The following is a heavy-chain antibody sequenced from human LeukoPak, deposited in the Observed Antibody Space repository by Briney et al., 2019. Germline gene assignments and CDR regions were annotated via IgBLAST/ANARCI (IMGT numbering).Heavy chain of an antibody. CDR2: ISSSGSTI. CDR1: GFTFSDYY. J-gene: IGHJ3*02. Sequence: GGSLRLSCAASGFTFSDYYMSWIRQAPGKGLEWVSYISSSGSTIYYADSVKGRFTISRDNAKNSLYLQMNSLRAEDTAVYYCASGCSSTSCLLDAFDIWGQGTMVTVSS. CDR3: ASGCSSTSCLLDAFDI. V-gene: IGHV3-11*04. D-gene: IGHD2-2*01.